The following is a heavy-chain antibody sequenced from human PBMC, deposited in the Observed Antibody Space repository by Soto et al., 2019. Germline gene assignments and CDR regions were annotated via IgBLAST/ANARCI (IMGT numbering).Heavy chain of an antibody. CDR1: GPTFITYF. Sequence: QLQLVQSGAQVTKPGASVKVSCRISGPTFITYFIHWVRQAPGQGLEWMGWIDPKSGGTTYEQKVRGRVTMTRDTSINTADMDLNRLTADDTAMYYCARVSVAVPEWGQGTLITVSS. D-gene: IGHD5-12*01. J-gene: IGHJ4*02. V-gene: IGHV1-2*02. CDR3: ARVSVAVPE. CDR2: IDPKSGGT.